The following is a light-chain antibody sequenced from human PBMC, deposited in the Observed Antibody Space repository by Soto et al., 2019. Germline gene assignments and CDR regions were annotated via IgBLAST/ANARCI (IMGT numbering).Light chain of an antibody. CDR2: GAS. CDR1: QSITNS. Sequence: DIQMTQSPSSLSASVGDRVTITCRASQSITNSLNWYKQKPGKAPNLLIYGASNLQSGVPSRFGGSGPGTHFTLTNSSLQPEDFATYFCLHTYCPPHAFGQGTKLEIK. J-gene: IGKJ2*01. V-gene: IGKV1-39*01. CDR3: LHTYCPPHA.